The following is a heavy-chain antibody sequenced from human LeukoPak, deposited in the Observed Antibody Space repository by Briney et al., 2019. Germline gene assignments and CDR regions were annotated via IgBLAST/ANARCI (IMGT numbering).Heavy chain of an antibody. J-gene: IGHJ2*01. Sequence: SETLSLTCPVSGGSISSYYRSWIRQPPGKGLEWIGYIYYSGSTNYNPSLKSRVTISVDTSKNQFSLKLSSVTAADTAVYYCARRYCSGGSCYSRYFDLWGRGTLVTVCS. D-gene: IGHD2-15*01. CDR2: IYYSGST. CDR1: GGSISSYY. V-gene: IGHV4-59*08. CDR3: ARRYCSGGSCYSRYFDL.